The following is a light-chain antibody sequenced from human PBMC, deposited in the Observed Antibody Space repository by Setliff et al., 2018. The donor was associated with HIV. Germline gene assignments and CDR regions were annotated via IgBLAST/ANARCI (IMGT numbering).Light chain of an antibody. V-gene: IGLV2-8*01. CDR3: SPYVGSNNWM. CDR2: EVN. J-gene: IGLJ3*02. CDR1: NSDVGGYNY. Sequence: QSALAQPPSASGSPGQSVTISCTGTNSDVGGYNYVSWYQQHPGKAPKLIIYEVNKRPSGVPDRFSGSKSGNTASLTVSGLQAEDEADYYCSPYVGSNNWMFGGGTKVTVL.